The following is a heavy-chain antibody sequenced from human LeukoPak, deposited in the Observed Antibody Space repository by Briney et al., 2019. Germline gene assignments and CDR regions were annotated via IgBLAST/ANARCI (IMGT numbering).Heavy chain of an antibody. D-gene: IGHD5-12*01. Sequence: SVKVSCKASGYTFTSYAISWVRQAPGQGLEWMGGIIPIFGTANYAQKFQGRVTITADESTSTAYMELSSLRSEDTAVYYCARSGYDFNYYYYMDVWGKGTTVTISS. CDR3: ARSGYDFNYYYYMDV. CDR1: GYTFTSYA. CDR2: IIPIFGTA. V-gene: IGHV1-69*13. J-gene: IGHJ6*03.